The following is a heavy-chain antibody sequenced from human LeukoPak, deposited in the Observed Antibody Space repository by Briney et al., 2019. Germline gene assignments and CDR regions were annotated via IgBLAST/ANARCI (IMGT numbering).Heavy chain of an antibody. D-gene: IGHD3-10*01. J-gene: IGHJ4*02. Sequence: ASVKVSCKASGYTFTSYGISWVRQAPGQGLEWMGWINAYNGNTNYAQKLQGRVTMTTDTSTSTAYMELRSLRSDDTAVYYCARDRWFGEWYYFDYWGQGTLVTVSS. V-gene: IGHV1-18*01. CDR2: INAYNGNT. CDR1: GYTFTSYG. CDR3: ARDRWFGEWYYFDY.